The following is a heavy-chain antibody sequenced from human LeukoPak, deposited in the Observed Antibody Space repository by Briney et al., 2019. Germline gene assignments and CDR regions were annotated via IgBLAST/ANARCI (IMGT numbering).Heavy chain of an antibody. CDR3: AKNGGYSYGLYYFDY. CDR1: GFTFSSYG. CDR2: ISYDGSNK. Sequence: PGGSLRLSCAASGFTFSSYGMHWVRQAPGKGLEWVAVISYDGSNKYYADSVKGRFTISRDNSKNTVYLQMDSLRAEDSAVYYCAKNGGYSYGLYYFDYWGQGTLVTVSS. J-gene: IGHJ4*02. V-gene: IGHV3-30*18. D-gene: IGHD5-18*01.